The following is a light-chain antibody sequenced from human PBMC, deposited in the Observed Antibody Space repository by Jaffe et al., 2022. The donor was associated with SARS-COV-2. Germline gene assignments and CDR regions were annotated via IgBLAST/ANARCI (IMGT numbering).Light chain of an antibody. Sequence: QSVLTQPPSASGTPGQRVTISCSGSSSNIGSNTVNWYQQLPGTAPQLVIYTNNQRPSGVPDRFSGSKSGTSASLAISGLHSEDEADYYCAAWDDSLNGVVFGGGTKLTVL. CDR1: SSNIGSNT. CDR3: AAWDDSLNGVV. V-gene: IGLV1-44*01. CDR2: TNN. J-gene: IGLJ2*01.